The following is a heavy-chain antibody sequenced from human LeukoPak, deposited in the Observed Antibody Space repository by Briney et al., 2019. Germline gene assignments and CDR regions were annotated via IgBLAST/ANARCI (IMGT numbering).Heavy chain of an antibody. CDR3: ARVNTMIVVVTNYYYYYYMDV. D-gene: IGHD3-22*01. CDR1: GFTFCSYW. V-gene: IGHV3-7*01. CDR2: INQKGGEK. J-gene: IGHJ6*03. Sequence: GGALRLSCAASGFTFCSYWMSWGRQAPGKGLEWVANINQKGGEKYYVDSVKGRFTISRENANNSLYPQMNSLRAEDTAVYYCARVNTMIVVVTNYYYYYYMDVWGKGTPLTVS.